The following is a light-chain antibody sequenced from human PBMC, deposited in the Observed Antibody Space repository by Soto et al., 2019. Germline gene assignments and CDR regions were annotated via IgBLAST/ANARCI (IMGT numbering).Light chain of an antibody. J-gene: IGKJ4*01. CDR2: DAS. CDR1: QSVSSY. CDR3: QQRSNWPPGT. Sequence: EIVLTQSPATLSLSPGESATLSCRASQSVSSYLAWYQQKPGQAPRLLIYDASNKATGIPARFSGSGSGTDFTLTISSLEPEDFEVYYCQQRSNWPPGTFRGGTKLEIK. V-gene: IGKV3-11*01.